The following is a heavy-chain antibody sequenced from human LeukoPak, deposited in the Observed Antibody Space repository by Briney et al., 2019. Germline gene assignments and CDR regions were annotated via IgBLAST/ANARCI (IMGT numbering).Heavy chain of an antibody. V-gene: IGHV3-21*01. D-gene: IGHD6-13*01. CDR2: ISSSSSYI. Sequence: PGGSLRLSCAASGFTFSSYSMNWVRQAPGKGLEWVSSISSSSSYIYYADSVKGRFTISRDNAKNSLYLQMNSLRAEDTAVYYCASLKKRSSPGAFDIWGQGTMVTVSS. J-gene: IGHJ3*02. CDR1: GFTFSSYS. CDR3: ASLKKRSSPGAFDI.